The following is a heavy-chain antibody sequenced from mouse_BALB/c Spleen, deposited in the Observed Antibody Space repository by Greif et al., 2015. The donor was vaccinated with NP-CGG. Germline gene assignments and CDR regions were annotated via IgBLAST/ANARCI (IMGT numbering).Heavy chain of an antibody. CDR2: INPSTGYT. CDR3: ARYYYAMDY. Sequence: QVQLQQSGAELAKPGASVKTSCKAPGYTFTSYWMHWVKQRPGQGLEWIGYINPSTGYTEYNQKFKDKATLTADKSSSTAYMQLSSLTSEDSAVYYCARYYYAMDYWGQGTSVTVSS. CDR1: GYTFTSYW. J-gene: IGHJ4*01. V-gene: IGHV1-7*01.